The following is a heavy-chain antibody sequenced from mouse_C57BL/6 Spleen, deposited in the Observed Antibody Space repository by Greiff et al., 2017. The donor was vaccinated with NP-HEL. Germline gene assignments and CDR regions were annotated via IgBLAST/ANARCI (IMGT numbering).Heavy chain of an antibody. Sequence: QLQQSGAELVRPGASVKLSCKASGYTFTDYYINWVKQRPGQGLEWIARIYPGSGNTYYNEKFKGKATLTAEKSSSTAYMQLSSLTSEDSAVYFCARSAQGAMDYWGQGTSVTVSS. D-gene: IGHD3-2*02. J-gene: IGHJ4*01. CDR1: GYTFTDYY. CDR3: ARSAQGAMDY. V-gene: IGHV1-76*01. CDR2: IYPGSGNT.